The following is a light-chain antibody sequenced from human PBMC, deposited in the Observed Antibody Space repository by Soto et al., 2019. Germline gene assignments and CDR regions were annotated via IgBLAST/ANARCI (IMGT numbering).Light chain of an antibody. V-gene: IGLV1-44*01. CDR1: SSNIGSNT. CDR3: ATWDDSLNGWV. CDR2: RNN. J-gene: IGLJ3*02. Sequence: QSVLTQPPSASGTPEQRVTISCSGSSSNIGSNTVNWYQQLPKTAPKLLIYRNNQRPSGVPDRFSGSKSGTSASLAISGLQSEDEADYYCATWDDSLNGWVFGGGTKLTVL.